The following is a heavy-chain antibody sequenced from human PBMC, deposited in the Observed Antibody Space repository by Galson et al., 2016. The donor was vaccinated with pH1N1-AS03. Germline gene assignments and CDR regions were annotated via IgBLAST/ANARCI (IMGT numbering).Heavy chain of an antibody. CDR2: IIPIFGKP. J-gene: IGHJ1*01. CDR1: GDSFSSYA. CDR3: ARDGPGIVGANAH. V-gene: IGHV1-69*13. Sequence: SVKVSCKASGDSFSSYAFTWVRLAPGQGLEWMGGIIPIFGKPQYAQKFQGRVTITADESTTTVYMDLSSLISDDTAMDYCARDGPGIVGANAHWGQGTLVTVSS. D-gene: IGHD1-26*01.